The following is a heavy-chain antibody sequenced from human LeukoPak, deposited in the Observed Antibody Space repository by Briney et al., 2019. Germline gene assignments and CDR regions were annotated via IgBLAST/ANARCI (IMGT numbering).Heavy chain of an antibody. CDR2: IYYSGST. J-gene: IGHJ6*02. D-gene: IGHD3-9*01. CDR1: GGSISSGGYY. CDR3: ARGGEYDILTGYRPIVYYYYGMDV. V-gene: IGHV4-31*01. Sequence: SQTLSLTCTVSGGSISSGGYYWSWIRQHPGKGLEWIGYIYYSGSTYYTPSLKSQGTISLDKSKNRFSLKLNSVTAADTAVYYCARGGEYDILTGYRPIVYYYYGMDVWGQGTTVTVSS.